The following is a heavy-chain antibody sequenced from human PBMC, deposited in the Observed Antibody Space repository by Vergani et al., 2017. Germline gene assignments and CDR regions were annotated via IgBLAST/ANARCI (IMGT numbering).Heavy chain of an antibody. D-gene: IGHD3-22*01. CDR2: IHPADSDT. V-gene: IGHV5-51*01. Sequence: EVQLVQSGAEVKKPGESLKISCQISGYSFTNYWIGWVRQMPGKGLEWMGIIHPADSDTRYSPSFQGQVTISVEKSISTAYLQRSSLRASDSAMYYCARLYGRDSSGSKYFDYWVQGTMVTVSS. J-gene: IGHJ4*02. CDR3: ARLYGRDSSGSKYFDY. CDR1: GYSFTNYW.